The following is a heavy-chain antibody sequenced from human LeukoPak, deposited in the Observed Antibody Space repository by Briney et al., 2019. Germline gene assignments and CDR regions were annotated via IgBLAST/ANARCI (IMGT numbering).Heavy chain of an antibody. CDR3: ARRTGLQYYDFWSGYFHGYFDY. CDR2: ISWNSGSI. J-gene: IGHJ4*02. V-gene: IGHV3-9*01. D-gene: IGHD3-3*01. Sequence: GGSLRLSCAASGFTFDDYAMLWVRQAPGKGLEWVSGISWNSGSIGYADSVKGRFTISRDNAKNSLYLQMNSLRAEDTALYYCARRTGLQYYDFWSGYFHGYFDYWGQGTLVTVSS. CDR1: GFTFDDYA.